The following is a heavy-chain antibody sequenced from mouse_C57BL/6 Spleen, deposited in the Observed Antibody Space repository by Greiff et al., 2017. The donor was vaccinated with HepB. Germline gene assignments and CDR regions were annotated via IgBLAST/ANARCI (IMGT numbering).Heavy chain of an antibody. Sequence: EVQLQQSGPELVKPGASVKMSCKASGYTFTDYNMHWVKQSHGKSLEWIGYINPNNGGTSYNQKFKGKATLTVNKSSSTAYMELRSLTSEDSAVYYCARAYDYGWYFDVWGTGTTVTVSS. CDR1: GYTFTDYN. D-gene: IGHD2-4*01. J-gene: IGHJ1*03. CDR2: INPNNGGT. V-gene: IGHV1-22*01. CDR3: ARAYDYGWYFDV.